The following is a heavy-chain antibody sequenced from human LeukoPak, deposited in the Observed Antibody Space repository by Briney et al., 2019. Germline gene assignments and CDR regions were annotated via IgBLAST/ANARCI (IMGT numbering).Heavy chain of an antibody. CDR1: GYTFNHHG. CDR3: ARDPTNTSGRYAYSDY. J-gene: IGHJ4*02. CDR2: ISCFNGDT. Sequence: ASVKVSCKASGYTFNHHGISWVRQAPGQGLEWMGWISCFNGDTHYAQKFQGRVTMTTDTSTTTAYMELRSLRSDDTALYYCARDPTNTSGRYAYSDYWGQGTLVTVSS. V-gene: IGHV1-18*01. D-gene: IGHD6-19*01.